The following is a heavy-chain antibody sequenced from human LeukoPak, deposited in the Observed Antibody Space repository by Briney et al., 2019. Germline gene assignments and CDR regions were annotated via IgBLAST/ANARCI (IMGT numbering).Heavy chain of an antibody. CDR3: ARDAYRSRRY. CDR1: GFTFSSFE. V-gene: IGHV3-48*03. D-gene: IGHD6-13*01. J-gene: IGHJ4*02. CDR2: ISSSGSTI. Sequence: TGGSLRLSCAASGFTFSSFEMNWVRQAPGKGLEWVSFISSSGSTIYYADSVRGRFTISRDNAKNSLYLQMNSLRVEDTAVYYCARDAYRSRRYWGQGTLVTVSS.